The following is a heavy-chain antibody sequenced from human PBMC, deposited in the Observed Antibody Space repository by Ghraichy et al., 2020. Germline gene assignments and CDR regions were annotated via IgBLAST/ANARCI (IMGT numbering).Heavy chain of an antibody. V-gene: IGHV3-48*03. CDR3: ARDESGYAYYYYGMDV. Sequence: GESLNISCAASGFTFSSYEMNWVRQAPGKGLEWVSYISSSGSTIYYADSVKGRFTISRDNAKNSLYLQMNSLRAEDTAVYYCARDESGYAYYYYGMDVWGQGTTVTVSS. D-gene: IGHD3-3*01. J-gene: IGHJ6*02. CDR2: ISSSGSTI. CDR1: GFTFSSYE.